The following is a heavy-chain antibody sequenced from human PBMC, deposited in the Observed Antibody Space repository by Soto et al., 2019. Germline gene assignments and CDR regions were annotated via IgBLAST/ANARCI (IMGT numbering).Heavy chain of an antibody. CDR1: GFTFDDFA. J-gene: IGHJ5*02. D-gene: IGHD6-13*01. CDR3: AKGGSGAFLAAAGTDNWSDP. V-gene: IGHV3-9*01. Sequence: GGSLRLSCAASGFTFDDFAMYWVRQAPGKGLEWVSVITWNGGSTAYADSVKGRFTTSRDNAKHSLYLQMDSLRPEDTAFYYCAKGGSGAFLAAAGTDNWSDPWGQGSLVTVSS. CDR2: ITWNGGST.